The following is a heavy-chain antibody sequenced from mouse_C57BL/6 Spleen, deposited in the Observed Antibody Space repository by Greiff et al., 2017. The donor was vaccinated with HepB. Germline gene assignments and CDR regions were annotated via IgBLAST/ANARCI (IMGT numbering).Heavy chain of an antibody. D-gene: IGHD1-1*01. V-gene: IGHV1-55*01. CDR1: GYTFTSYW. J-gene: IGHJ2*01. Sequence: VQLQQSGAELVKPGASVKMSCKASGYTFTSYWITWVKQRPGQGLEWIGDIYPGSGSTNYNEKFKSKATLTVDTSSSTAYMQLSSLTSEDSAVYYCARSITTVVATRGDYWGQGTTLTVSS. CDR2: IYPGSGST. CDR3: ARSITTVVATRGDY.